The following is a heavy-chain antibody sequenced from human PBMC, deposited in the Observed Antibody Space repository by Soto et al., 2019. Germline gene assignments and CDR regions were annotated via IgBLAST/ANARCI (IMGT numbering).Heavy chain of an antibody. CDR1: GFTFSSYS. CDR3: ARDLRNIAAAGTEYFQH. CDR2: ISSSSSYI. V-gene: IGHV3-21*01. J-gene: IGHJ1*01. Sequence: GESLKISCAASGFTFSSYSMNWVRQAPGKGLEWVSSISSSSSYIYYADSVKGRFTISRDNAKNSLYLQMNSLRAEDTAVYSCARDLRNIAAAGTEYFQHWGQGTLVTVSS. D-gene: IGHD6-13*01.